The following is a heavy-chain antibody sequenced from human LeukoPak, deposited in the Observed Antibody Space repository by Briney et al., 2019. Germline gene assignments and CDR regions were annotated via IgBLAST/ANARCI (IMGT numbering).Heavy chain of an antibody. CDR1: GFTFSSYS. CDR2: ISSSSSAI. CDR3: ARGRQRLVSTPTPA. J-gene: IGHJ5*02. Sequence: GRSLRLSCAPSGFTFSSYSMNWVRQAPGKGLEWVSYISSSSSAIYYADSVKGRFTISRDNAKNSLYLQMNSLRAEDTAVYYCARGRQRLVSTPTPAWGQGTLVTVSS. D-gene: IGHD6-13*01. V-gene: IGHV3-48*01.